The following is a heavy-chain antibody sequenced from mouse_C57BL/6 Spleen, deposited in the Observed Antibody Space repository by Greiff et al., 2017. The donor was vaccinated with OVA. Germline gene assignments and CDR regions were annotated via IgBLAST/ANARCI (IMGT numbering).Heavy chain of an antibody. CDR1: GYTFTSYW. V-gene: IGHV1-59*01. CDR2: IDPSGSYT. J-gene: IGHJ2*01. D-gene: IGHD1-1*01. CDR3: ARGITTVVANFDD. Sequence: QVQLQQPGAELVRPGTSVTLSCKASGYTFTSYWMHWVKQRPGQGLEWIGVIDPSGSYTNYNHKFKGKATLTVDTSSSTAYMQLSSLTSEDSSVYDRARGITTVVANFDDWGQGTTLTVSS.